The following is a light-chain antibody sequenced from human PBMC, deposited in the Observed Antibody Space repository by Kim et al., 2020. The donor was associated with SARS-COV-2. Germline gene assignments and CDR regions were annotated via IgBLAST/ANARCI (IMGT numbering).Light chain of an antibody. CDR2: GAS. V-gene: IGKV3-15*01. Sequence: VSPGERATLSCRASQSVSNDLAWYQQKPGQAPRLLIYGASTRATGLPARFSGSGSGTEFTLTINSLQSEDFAVYYCQQYSNCPLTFGPGTKVDIK. CDR1: QSVSND. J-gene: IGKJ3*01. CDR3: QQYSNCPLT.